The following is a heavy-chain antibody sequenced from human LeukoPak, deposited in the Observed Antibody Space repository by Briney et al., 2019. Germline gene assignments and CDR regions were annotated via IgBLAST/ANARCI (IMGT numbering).Heavy chain of an antibody. Sequence: PSQTLSLTCTVSGGSISSGGYYWSWIRQPPGKGLEWIGYIYHSGSTYYNPSLKSRVTISVDRSKNQFSLKLSSVTAADTAVYYCARGTRVDIPPSEYFDYWGQGTLVTASS. D-gene: IGHD2-2*03. CDR3: ARGTRVDIPPSEYFDY. V-gene: IGHV4-30-2*01. CDR2: IYHSGST. J-gene: IGHJ4*02. CDR1: GGSISSGGYY.